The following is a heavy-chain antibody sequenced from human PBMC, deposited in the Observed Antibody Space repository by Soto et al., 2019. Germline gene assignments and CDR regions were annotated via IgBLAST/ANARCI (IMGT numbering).Heavy chain of an antibody. J-gene: IGHJ6*02. D-gene: IGHD3-10*01. Sequence: QEQLVESGGGAVQPGRSLRLSCTASGFSFSSYDMHWVRQAPGEGLEWVSAMSFDGSYKHYADSVKGRLTISRDNSENTLYLQMNGLIPEDKAVYFCARGMIRVVVYYGVEVWGQGTTVTVS. CDR3: ARGMIRVVVYYGVEV. CDR2: MSFDGSYK. CDR1: GFSFSSYD. V-gene: IGHV3-30*03.